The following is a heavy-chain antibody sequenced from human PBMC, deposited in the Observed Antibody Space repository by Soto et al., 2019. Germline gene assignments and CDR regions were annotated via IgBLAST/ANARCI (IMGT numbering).Heavy chain of an antibody. D-gene: IGHD5-18*01. V-gene: IGHV1-2*02. CDR3: ARGQETPMFSAAGY. J-gene: IGHJ4*02. CDR1: GGTFSSYA. Sequence: VASVKVSCKASGGTFSSYAISWVRQAPGQGLEWMGWINPRSGGINYAQKFQGRVTMTRDTSITTAYMELDRLTSDDTAVYYCARGQETPMFSAAGYWGQGSVVTVSS. CDR2: INPRSGGI.